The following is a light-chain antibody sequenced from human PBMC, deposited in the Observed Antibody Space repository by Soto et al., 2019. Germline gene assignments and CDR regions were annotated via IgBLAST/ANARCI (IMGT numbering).Light chain of an antibody. V-gene: IGLV1-40*01. CDR3: QSYDYSLSAHYV. Sequence: QSVLTQPPSVSGAPGQRVTISCSGSSSNIGAGYDVHWYQQLPGTAPKLLISDNNNRPSGVPGRFSGSKSGTSASLAITGLQAEDEADYDCQSYDYSLSAHYVFGAGTKLTVL. J-gene: IGLJ1*01. CDR1: SSNIGAGYD. CDR2: DNN.